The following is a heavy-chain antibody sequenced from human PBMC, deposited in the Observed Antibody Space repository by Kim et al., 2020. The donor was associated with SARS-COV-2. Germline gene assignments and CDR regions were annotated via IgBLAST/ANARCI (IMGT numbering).Heavy chain of an antibody. V-gene: IGHV4-39*07. CDR3: ARAHGGSLLWFGESNGMDV. J-gene: IGHJ6*02. D-gene: IGHD3-10*01. Sequence: SRVTISVDTSKNQFSLKLSSVTAADTAVYYCARAHGGSLLWFGESNGMDVWGQGTTVTVSS.